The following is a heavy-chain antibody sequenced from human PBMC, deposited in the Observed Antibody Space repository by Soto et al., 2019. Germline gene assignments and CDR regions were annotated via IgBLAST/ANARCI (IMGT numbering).Heavy chain of an antibody. CDR2: LIPILGTT. CDR3: ARASGYVSGWYHDY. Sequence: SVKVSCKASGGTFSSDAASWVRQAPGQGLEWMGGLIPILGTTHYAQKFQGRVTITADESTNTAYMELSSLRSDDTAVYYCARASGYVSGWYHDYWGQGTRVTVSS. V-gene: IGHV1-69*13. CDR1: GGTFSSDA. D-gene: IGHD6-19*01. J-gene: IGHJ4*02.